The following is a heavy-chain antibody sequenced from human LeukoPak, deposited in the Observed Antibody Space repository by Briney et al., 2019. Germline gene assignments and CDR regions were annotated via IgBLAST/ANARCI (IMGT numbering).Heavy chain of an antibody. J-gene: IGHJ3*02. CDR3: ARVRAAAGPVDAFDI. CDR1: GYTFTGYY. V-gene: IGHV1-2*02. Sequence: GASVKVSCKASGYTFTGYYMHWVRQAPGQGLEWMGWINPNSGGTNYAQKFQGRVTMTRDTSISTAYMELSRLRSDDTAVYYCARVRAAAGPVDAFDIWGQGTMVTVSS. D-gene: IGHD6-13*01. CDR2: INPNSGGT.